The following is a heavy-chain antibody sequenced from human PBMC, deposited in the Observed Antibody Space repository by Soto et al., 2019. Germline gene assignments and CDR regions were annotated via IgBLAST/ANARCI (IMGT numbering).Heavy chain of an antibody. V-gene: IGHV4-59*01. J-gene: IGHJ4*02. CDR3: ARIVLTHSFYFDY. Sequence: KPSETLSLTCTVSGGSTSSYYWSWIRQPPGKGLEWIGYIYYSGSTNYNPSLKSRVTISVDTSKNQFSLKLSSVTAADTAVYYCARIVLTHSFYFDYWGQGTLVTVSS. CDR1: GGSTSSYY. CDR2: IYYSGST. D-gene: IGHD3-10*01.